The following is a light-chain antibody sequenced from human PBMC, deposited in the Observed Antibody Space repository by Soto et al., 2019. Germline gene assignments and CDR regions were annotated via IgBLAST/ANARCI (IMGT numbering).Light chain of an antibody. CDR2: KAS. Sequence: DIQITQSPSTLSASVGDRVIIICRASQSISSWLAWYQQKPGKAPKLLIYKASSLESGVPSRFSGSGSGTEFTLTISSLQPDDFATYYCQHFKSFPITFGQGTRLEIK. CDR3: QHFKSFPIT. V-gene: IGKV1-5*03. J-gene: IGKJ5*01. CDR1: QSISSW.